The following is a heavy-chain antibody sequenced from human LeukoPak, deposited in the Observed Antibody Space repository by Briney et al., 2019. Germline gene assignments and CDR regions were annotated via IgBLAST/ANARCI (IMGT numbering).Heavy chain of an antibody. CDR3: ARDPKGGFSYGWGAFDI. D-gene: IGHD5-18*01. CDR2: ISYDGNNK. CDR1: GFTFSSYA. J-gene: IGHJ3*02. V-gene: IGHV3-30-3*01. Sequence: GGSLRLPCAASGFTFSSYAMHWVRQAPGKGLEWVAIISYDGNNKYYADSVKGRFIISRDNSKKMLYLQMDSLRAEDTAVYYCARDPKGGFSYGWGAFDIWGQGTMVTVSS.